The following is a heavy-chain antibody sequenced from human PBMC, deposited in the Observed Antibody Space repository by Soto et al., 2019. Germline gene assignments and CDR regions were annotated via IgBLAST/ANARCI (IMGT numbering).Heavy chain of an antibody. J-gene: IGHJ5*01. D-gene: IGHD3-16*01. Sequence: QITLKESGPPLVQPTEPITLTCTYSGFSLSTTGVAVSWIRQPPGKALEWLALIYWDDDKRYSQSLQSRLAIAKDTSNNQVVLTLTSADPVDTATYFCSHSPPPLARRKVTWFGFWGQGTLVTVSS. V-gene: IGHV2-5*02. CDR2: IYWDDDK. CDR1: GFSLSTTGVA. CDR3: SHSPPPLARRKVTWFGF.